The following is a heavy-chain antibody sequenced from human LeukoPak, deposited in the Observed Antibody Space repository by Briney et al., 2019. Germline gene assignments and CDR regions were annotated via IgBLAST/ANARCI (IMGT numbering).Heavy chain of an antibody. Sequence: SETLSLTCTVSHGSISDYYWSWIRQPAGKGLEWIGRIYTSGSTNYNPSLKSRVTMSVDTSKNQFSLKVSSVTAADTAVYYCARSIAAAGKGGWFDPWGQGTLVTVSS. CDR2: IYTSGST. V-gene: IGHV4-4*07. D-gene: IGHD6-13*01. CDR3: ARSIAAAGKGGWFDP. J-gene: IGHJ5*02. CDR1: HGSISDYY.